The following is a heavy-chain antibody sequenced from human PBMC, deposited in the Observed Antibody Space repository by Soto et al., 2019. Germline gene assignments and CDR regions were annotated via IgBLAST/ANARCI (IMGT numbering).Heavy chain of an antibody. V-gene: IGHV1-18*01. CDR2: IATYNSNK. J-gene: IGHJ5*02. D-gene: IGHD3-10*01. Sequence: QVQLVQSGAEVNKPGSSVKVSCKASGDTFTNFGLSWVRQAPGQGLEWMGWIATYNSNKNYAQKFQGRLTLTTDTSTSTAYMELKSLGYDDTAVYYCARVLRGVVNWFDPWGQGTLVTVSS. CDR3: ARVLRGVVNWFDP. CDR1: GDTFTNFG.